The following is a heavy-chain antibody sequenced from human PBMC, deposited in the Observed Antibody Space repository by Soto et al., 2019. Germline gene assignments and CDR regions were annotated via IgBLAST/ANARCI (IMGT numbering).Heavy chain of an antibody. CDR3: AGAGS. V-gene: IGHV3-23*01. CDR1: GITFSTSV. J-gene: IGHJ4*02. Sequence: EVQLLESGGGLVQPGGSLRLSCAASGITFSTSVMSWARQDPGKGLEWVSEITGSGDSTHYADSVKGRFTMSRDNSKNTPYLQMNSLRPEDTAVYYCAGAGSWGQGTLVTVSS. CDR2: ITGSGDST.